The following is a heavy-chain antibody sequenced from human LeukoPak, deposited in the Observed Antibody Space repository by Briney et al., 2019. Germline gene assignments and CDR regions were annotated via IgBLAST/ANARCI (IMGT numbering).Heavy chain of an antibody. CDR2: ISGSGGST. V-gene: IGHV3-23*01. Sequence: GGSLRLSCTASGFTFGSYAMSWVRQAPGKGLEWVSAISGSGGSTYYPDSVKGRFTISRDNSKNTLFLQMNNLSAGDTAVYYCAKDWNYDTSGLDYWGQGTLVTVSS. CDR1: GFTFGSYA. CDR3: AKDWNYDTSGLDY. D-gene: IGHD3-22*01. J-gene: IGHJ4*02.